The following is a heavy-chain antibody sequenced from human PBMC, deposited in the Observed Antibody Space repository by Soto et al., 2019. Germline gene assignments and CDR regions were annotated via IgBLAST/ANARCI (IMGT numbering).Heavy chain of an antibody. D-gene: IGHD3-9*01. J-gene: IGHJ6*02. CDR2: IIPIFGTA. CDR1: GGTLSSYA. Sequence: QVQLVQSGAEVKKPGSSVKVSCKASGGTLSSYAISWVRQAPGQGLEWMGGIIPIFGTANYAQKFQGRVTITADESTSTAYMELSSLRSDETAVYYCARDWVNFDYASNCYSYGMDVWGQGTTVTVSS. CDR3: ARDWVNFDYASNCYSYGMDV. V-gene: IGHV1-69*01.